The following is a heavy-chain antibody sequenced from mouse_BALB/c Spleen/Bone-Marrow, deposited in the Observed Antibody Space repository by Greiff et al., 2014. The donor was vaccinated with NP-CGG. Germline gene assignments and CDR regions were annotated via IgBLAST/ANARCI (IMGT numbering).Heavy chain of an antibody. D-gene: IGHD2-14*01. J-gene: IGHJ2*01. CDR1: GFNIKDTY. CDR2: VDPANGNT. CDR3: ARYRLGTYFDY. V-gene: IGHV14-3*02. Sequence: EVQVVESGAELVEPGASVKLSCTASGFNIKDTYMHWVKQRPEQGLEWIGRVDPANGNTKYDPKFQGKATITADTSSNTAYLQLSSLTSEDTAVYYCARYRLGTYFDYWGQGTTLTVSS.